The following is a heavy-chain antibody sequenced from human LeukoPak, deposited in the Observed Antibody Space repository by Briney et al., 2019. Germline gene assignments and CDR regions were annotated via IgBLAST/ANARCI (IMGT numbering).Heavy chain of an antibody. D-gene: IGHD6-13*01. CDR2: ISGTGGST. Sequence: PGGSLRLSCAASGFTFDDYGMSWVRQAPGKGLEWVSGISGTGGSTDYADSVKGRFTISRDNSKSTLYLQMNSLSAEDTALYYCAKVARSSSWSYYFDYWGQGTLVTVSS. CDR1: GFTFDDYG. CDR3: AKVARSSSWSYYFDY. J-gene: IGHJ4*02. V-gene: IGHV3-23*01.